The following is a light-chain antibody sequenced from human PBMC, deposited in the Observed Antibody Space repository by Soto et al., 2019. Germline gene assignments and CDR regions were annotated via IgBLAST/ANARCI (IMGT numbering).Light chain of an antibody. CDR2: SAS. J-gene: IGKJ1*01. V-gene: IGKV1-17*01. CDR1: QGIRDA. Sequence: DIQMTQSPSSLSASVGDRVTITCRASQGIRDALGWYQQKPGKVPKRLIYSASNLQSGVPSRFSGSGSETEFTLTISSLQPDDFATYYCQQYNPYSMWTFGQGTNVEIK. CDR3: QQYNPYSMWT.